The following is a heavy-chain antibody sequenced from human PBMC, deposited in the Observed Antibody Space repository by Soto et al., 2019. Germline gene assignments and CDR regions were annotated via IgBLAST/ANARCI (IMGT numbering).Heavy chain of an antibody. V-gene: IGHV1-3*01. Sequence: ASVKVSCKASGYTFTSYAMHWVRQAPGQRLEWMGWINAGNGNTKYSQKFQGRVTITRDTSASTAYMELSSLRSEDTAVYYCARDNVLLWFGESPSDAFDIWGQGTMVT. J-gene: IGHJ3*02. CDR2: INAGNGNT. CDR3: ARDNVLLWFGESPSDAFDI. D-gene: IGHD3-10*01. CDR1: GYTFTSYA.